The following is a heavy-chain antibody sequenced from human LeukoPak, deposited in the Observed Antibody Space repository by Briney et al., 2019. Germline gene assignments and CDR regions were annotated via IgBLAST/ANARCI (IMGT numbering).Heavy chain of an antibody. CDR1: GFTFSNFW. D-gene: IGHD1-1*01. CDR2: ISTVGTRT. Sequence: GGSLRLSCAGSGFTFSNFWVHWVRQAPGKGLAWVARISTVGTRTDYADSVRGRFTISRDNAKNTISLQMNSLTAEDTAVYYCVRSMSGTNDFWGQGTVVSVSS. CDR3: VRSMSGTNDF. J-gene: IGHJ4*02. V-gene: IGHV3-74*01.